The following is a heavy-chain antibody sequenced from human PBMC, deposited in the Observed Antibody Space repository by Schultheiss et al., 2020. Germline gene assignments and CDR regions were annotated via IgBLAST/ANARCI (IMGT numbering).Heavy chain of an antibody. J-gene: IGHJ6*02. V-gene: IGHV4-34*01. D-gene: IGHD3-10*01. Sequence: SATLSLTCTVSGGSISSYYWSWIRQPPGKGLEWIGEINHSGSTNYNPSLKSRVTISVDTSKNQFSLKLSSVTAADTAVYYCARGRGVRYYYYGMDVWGQGTTVTVSS. CDR3: ARGRGVRYYYYGMDV. CDR1: GGSISSYY. CDR2: INHSGST.